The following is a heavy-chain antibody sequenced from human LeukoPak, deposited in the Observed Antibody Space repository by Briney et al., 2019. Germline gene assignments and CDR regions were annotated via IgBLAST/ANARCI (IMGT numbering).Heavy chain of an antibody. Sequence: GESLKISCKGSGYSFTSYWIGWVRQMPGKGLEWMGIIYPGDSDTRYSPSFQGQVTISAGKSISTAYLQWSSLKASDTAMYYCARHRRITMVRGVHNWFDPWGQGTLVTVSS. CDR1: GYSFTSYW. V-gene: IGHV5-51*01. D-gene: IGHD3-10*01. CDR2: IYPGDSDT. J-gene: IGHJ5*02. CDR3: ARHRRITMVRGVHNWFDP.